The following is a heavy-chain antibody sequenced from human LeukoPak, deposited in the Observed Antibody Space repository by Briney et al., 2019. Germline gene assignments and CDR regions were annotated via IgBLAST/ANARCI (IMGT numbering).Heavy chain of an antibody. CDR2: IYNDGTT. J-gene: IGHJ4*02. CDR1: GFTVSSNY. D-gene: IGHD3-22*01. V-gene: IGHV3-66*01. CDR3: ARDLDSSGYYHVVDS. Sequence: GGSLRLSCAASGFTVSSNYMSWVRQAPGKGLEWVSVIYNDGTTYYADSVKGRFTISRDNSKNTVYLQMNSLGAEDTAVYYCARDLDSSGYYHVVDSWGQGALVAVSS.